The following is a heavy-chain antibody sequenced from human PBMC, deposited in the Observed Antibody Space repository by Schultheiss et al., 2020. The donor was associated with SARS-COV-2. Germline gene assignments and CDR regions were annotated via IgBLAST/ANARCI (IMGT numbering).Heavy chain of an antibody. CDR2: INHSGST. J-gene: IGHJ6*02. CDR1: GGSFSGYY. V-gene: IGHV4-34*01. CDR3: ASLIPSRPYQLLHYRYGMDV. D-gene: IGHD2-2*01. Sequence: SETLSLTCAVYGGSFSGYYWSWIRQPPGKGLEWIGEINHSGSTNYNPSLKSRVTMSIDTSRNQFSLKLSSVTAADTAVYYCASLIPSRPYQLLHYRYGMDVWGQGTTVTVSS.